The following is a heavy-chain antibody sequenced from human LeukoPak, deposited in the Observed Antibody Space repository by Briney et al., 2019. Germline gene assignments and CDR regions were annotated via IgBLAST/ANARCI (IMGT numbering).Heavy chain of an antibody. CDR2: ISSSSSYI. D-gene: IGHD6-6*01. J-gene: IGHJ4*02. Sequence: PGGSLRLSCAASGFTFTNAWMNWVRQAPGKGLEWVSSISSSSSYIYYADSVKGRFTISRDNAKNSLYLQMNSLRAEDTAVYYCARALSSSPDYWGQGTLVTVSS. CDR3: ARALSSSPDY. V-gene: IGHV3-21*01. CDR1: GFTFTNAW.